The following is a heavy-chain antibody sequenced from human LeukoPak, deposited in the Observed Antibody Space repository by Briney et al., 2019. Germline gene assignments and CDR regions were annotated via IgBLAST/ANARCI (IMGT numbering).Heavy chain of an antibody. D-gene: IGHD3-10*01. CDR3: VRDDLIRGVFFDF. Sequence: GGSLRLSCAASGFTFSSFEMSWVRHAPGKGLEWISYIDSYGTTKYYADSVQGRFTISRDNAKNSLYLQMNSLRADDTALYYCVRDDLIRGVFFDFWGQGILVTVSS. V-gene: IGHV3-48*03. CDR1: GFTFSSFE. J-gene: IGHJ4*02. CDR2: IDSYGTTK.